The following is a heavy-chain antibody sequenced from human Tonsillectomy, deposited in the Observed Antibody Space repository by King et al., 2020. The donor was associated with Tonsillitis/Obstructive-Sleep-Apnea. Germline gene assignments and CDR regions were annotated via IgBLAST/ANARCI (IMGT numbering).Heavy chain of an antibody. CDR3: AKDRSYYDSSGYYYARYFDY. D-gene: IGHD3-22*01. Sequence: VQLVESGGGVVQPGRSLRLSCAASGFIFSTYGMHWVRQAPGKGLEWVAVISDDGSNEYYADSGKGRFTISRDNSKNTLYLPMNSLRAEDTAVYYCAKDRSYYDSSGYYYARYFDYWGQGTLVTVSS. J-gene: IGHJ4*02. CDR1: GFIFSTYG. V-gene: IGHV3-30*18. CDR2: ISDDGSNE.